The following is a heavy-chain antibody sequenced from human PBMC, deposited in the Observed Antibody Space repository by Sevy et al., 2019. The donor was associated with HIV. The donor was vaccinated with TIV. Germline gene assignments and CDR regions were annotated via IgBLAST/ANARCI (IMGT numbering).Heavy chain of an antibody. CDR2: ISGSGGST. Sequence: GGSLRLSCAASGFTFSSYAMSWVRQAPGKGLEWVSAISGSGGSTYYEDSVKGRFTISRDNSKNTLYLQMNSLRAEDTAVYYCSVQGLLYYMDVWGKGTTVTVSS. CDR3: SVQGLLYYMDV. D-gene: IGHD2-15*01. CDR1: GFTFSSYA. J-gene: IGHJ6*04. V-gene: IGHV3-23*01.